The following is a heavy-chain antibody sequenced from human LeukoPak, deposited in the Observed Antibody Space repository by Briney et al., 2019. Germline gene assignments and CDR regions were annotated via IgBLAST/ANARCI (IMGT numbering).Heavy chain of an antibody. CDR1: GFIFSSYW. D-gene: IGHD2-2*01. CDR2: IKQDGSEK. CDR3: AREAFRVVVPAAEIDY. Sequence: PGGSLRLSCAASGFIFSSYWMSWVRQAPGKGLEWVANIKQDGSEKYYVDSVKGRFTISRDNAKNSLYLQMNSLRAEDTAVYYCAREAFRVVVPAAEIDYWGQGTLVTVSS. V-gene: IGHV3-7*01. J-gene: IGHJ4*02.